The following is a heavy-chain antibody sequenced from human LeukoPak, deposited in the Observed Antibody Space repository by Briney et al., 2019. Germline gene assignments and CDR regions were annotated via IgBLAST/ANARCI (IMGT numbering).Heavy chain of an antibody. CDR3: ARDEYYGDYYYYYGMDV. CDR1: GGTFSSYA. J-gene: IGHJ6*02. CDR2: IIPIFGTA. D-gene: IGHD4-17*01. V-gene: IGHV1-69*13. Sequence: SVKVSCKASGGTFSSYAISWVRQAPGQGLEWMGGIIPIFGTANYAQEFQGRVTITADESTSTAYMELSSLRSEDTAVYYCARDEYYGDYYYYYGMDVWGQGTTVTVSS.